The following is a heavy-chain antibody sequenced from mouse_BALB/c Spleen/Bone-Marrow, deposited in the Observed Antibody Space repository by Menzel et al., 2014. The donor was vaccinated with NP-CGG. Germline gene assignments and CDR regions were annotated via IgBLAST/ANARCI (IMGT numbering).Heavy chain of an antibody. CDR2: ISYSGST. CDR1: GDSITSGY. J-gene: IGHJ2*01. CDR3: ARSGGNYDYFDY. D-gene: IGHD2-1*01. V-gene: IGHV3-8*02. Sequence: EVMLVESGPSLVKPSQTLSLTCSVTGDSITSGYWNWIRKFPGNKLEYMGYISYSGSTYYNPSLKSRMSITRDTSKNQYYLQLNSLTTEDTATYYCARSGGNYDYFDYWGQGTTLTVSS.